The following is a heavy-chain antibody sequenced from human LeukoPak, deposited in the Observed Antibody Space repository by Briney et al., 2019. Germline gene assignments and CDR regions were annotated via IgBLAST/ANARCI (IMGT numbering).Heavy chain of an antibody. Sequence: SETLSLTCAVYGGSFSGYYWSWIRQPPGKGLEWIGEINHSGSTNYNPSLKSRVTISVDTSKNQFSLKLSSVTAADTAVYYCARAGFEGASDYWGQGTLVTVSS. CDR3: ARAGFEGASDY. CDR2: INHSGST. D-gene: IGHD1-26*01. CDR1: GGSFSGYY. J-gene: IGHJ4*02. V-gene: IGHV4-34*01.